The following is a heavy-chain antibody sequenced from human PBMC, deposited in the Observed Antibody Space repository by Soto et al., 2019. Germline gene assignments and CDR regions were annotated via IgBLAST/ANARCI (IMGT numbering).Heavy chain of an antibody. D-gene: IGHD6-6*01. J-gene: IGHJ4*02. CDR3: ASGMAARGMRLDY. V-gene: IGHV4-31*03. Sequence: SETLSLTCTVSGGSISSGGYYWSWIRQHPGKGLEWIGYIYYSGSTYYNPSLKSRVTISVDTSKNQFSLKLSSVTAADTAVYYCASGMAARGMRLDYWGQGTLVTVS. CDR2: IYYSGST. CDR1: GGSISSGGYY.